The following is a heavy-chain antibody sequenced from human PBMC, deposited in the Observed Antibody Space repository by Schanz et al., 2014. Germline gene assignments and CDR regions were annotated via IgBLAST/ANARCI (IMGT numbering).Heavy chain of an antibody. CDR2: IWSDGSTK. J-gene: IGHJ4*02. V-gene: IGHV3-30*02. D-gene: IGHD2-2*01. CDR1: GFTLSSYA. CDR3: AKDSTHIDIVLVPTAIDY. Sequence: VQLLESGGGLVQPGGSLRLSCAAYGFTLSSYAMHWVRQAPGKGLEWVAVIWSDGSTKYYGDSVKGRFTISRDNSKNTLYLQMNTLRAEDTAVYYCAKDSTHIDIVLVPTAIDYWGQGTLVTVSS.